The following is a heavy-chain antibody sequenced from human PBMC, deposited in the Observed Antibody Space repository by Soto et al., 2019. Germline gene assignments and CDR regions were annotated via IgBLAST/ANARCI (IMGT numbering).Heavy chain of an antibody. CDR3: ARDPSTIDKLIGVWFDP. J-gene: IGHJ5*02. V-gene: IGHV1-69*01. CDR1: GDTFGRFT. CDR2: IKPISGIT. Sequence: QIRLVQSGAEVPKPGSSVRVSCKASGDTFGRFTINWVRQAHGQGLEWMGGIKPISGITNYAQRFQGRVTFTADASTSTVYMELSSLRSEATAMYYCARDPSTIDKLIGVWFDPWGQGTLVTVSS. D-gene: IGHD2-8*01.